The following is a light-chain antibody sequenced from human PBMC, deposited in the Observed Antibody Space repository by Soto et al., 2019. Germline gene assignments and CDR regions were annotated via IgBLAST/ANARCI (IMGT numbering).Light chain of an antibody. CDR1: QSVAGN. CDR2: GAS. V-gene: IGKV3-15*01. CDR3: QQSNNWPPLT. J-gene: IGKJ4*01. Sequence: EIVMAQSPATLSVSPWETATLSCMASQSVAGNLAWYQQKPGQPPRLLIYGASTRATGVPARFSGSGSETDFSLTISSLQIEDFALYYCQQSNNWPPLTFGGGTKVDI.